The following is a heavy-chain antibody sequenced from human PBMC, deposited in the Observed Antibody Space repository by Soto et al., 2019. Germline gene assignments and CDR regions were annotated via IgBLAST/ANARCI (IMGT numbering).Heavy chain of an antibody. D-gene: IGHD2-21*02. J-gene: IGHJ4*02. CDR2: LQTDGSHP. CDR3: ARGGDPDY. Sequence: EMQLVESGGGLVQPGGSLRLSCVASGFTFNYYWMHWVRQAPGKGLMWVSRLQTDGSHPDYADSVKGRFPISRDNVNNPQYLQMNKLRDDDAAVYFCARGGDPDYWGQGTLVTVSS. V-gene: IGHV3-74*01. CDR1: GFTFNYYW.